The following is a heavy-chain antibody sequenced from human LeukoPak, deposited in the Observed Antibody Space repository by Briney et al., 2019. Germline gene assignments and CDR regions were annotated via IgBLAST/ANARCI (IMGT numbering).Heavy chain of an antibody. D-gene: IGHD3-10*01. CDR3: AKGRSEGSGTYYPSFDD. Sequence: GGSLRLSCAASGFTFSSYSMNWVRQAPGKGLEWVSSISSSSSYIYYADSVKGRFTISRDNAKNSLFLQMNSLRAEDTAVYYCAKGRSEGSGTYYPSFDDWGQGTLVTVSS. CDR2: ISSSSSYI. V-gene: IGHV3-21*01. CDR1: GFTFSSYS. J-gene: IGHJ4*02.